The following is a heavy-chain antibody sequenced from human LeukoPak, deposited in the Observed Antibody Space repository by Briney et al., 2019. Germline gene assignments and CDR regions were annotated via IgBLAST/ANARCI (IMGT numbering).Heavy chain of an antibody. CDR1: GGSISSYY. CDR3: ARDLGVTSVPYYYYGMDV. Sequence: SETLSLTCTVSGGSISSYYWSWIRQPPGKGLEWFGYIYYSGSTNYNPSLKSRVTISVDTSKNQFSLKLSSVIAADTAVYYCARDLGVTSVPYYYYGMDVWGQGTTVTVSS. CDR2: IYYSGST. J-gene: IGHJ6*02. V-gene: IGHV4-59*01. D-gene: IGHD2-2*01.